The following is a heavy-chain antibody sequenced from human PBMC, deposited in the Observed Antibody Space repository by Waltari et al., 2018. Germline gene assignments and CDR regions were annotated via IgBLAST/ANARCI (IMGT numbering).Heavy chain of an antibody. CDR2: IYYSGST. CDR1: GGSIRSSSYY. J-gene: IGHJ4*02. CDR3: ARDTDPLDY. D-gene: IGHD4-17*01. V-gene: IGHV4-39*07. Sequence: QLQLQASGPGLAKPSETLSLTCTVSGGSIRSSSYYWGWIRQPPGKGLEWIGSIYYSGSTYYNPSLKSRVTISVDTSKNQFSLKLSSVTAADTAVYYCARDTDPLDYWGQGTLVTVSS.